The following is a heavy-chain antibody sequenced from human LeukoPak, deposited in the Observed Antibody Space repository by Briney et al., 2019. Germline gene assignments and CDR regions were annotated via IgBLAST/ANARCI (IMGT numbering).Heavy chain of an antibody. CDR1: GYTFTSYY. V-gene: IGHV1-46*01. Sequence: GASVKVSCKASGYTFTSYYMHWVRQAPGQGLEWMGIINPSGGSTSYAQKFQGRVTMTRDMSTSTVYMELSSLRSGDTAVYYCARGETYDFWSGYYDAPNWFDPWGQGTLVTVSS. CDR3: ARGETYDFWSGYYDAPNWFDP. CDR2: INPSGGST. D-gene: IGHD3-3*01. J-gene: IGHJ5*02.